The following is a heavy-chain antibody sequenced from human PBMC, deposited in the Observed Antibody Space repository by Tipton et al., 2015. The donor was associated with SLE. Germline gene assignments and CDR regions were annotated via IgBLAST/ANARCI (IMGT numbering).Heavy chain of an antibody. CDR3: ARDFGEANY. D-gene: IGHD3-16*01. Sequence: SLRLSCAASGFTFSSYAMSWVRQAPGKGLEWVSAISGSGGSTYYADSVKGRFTISRDNAKNSLYLQMNSLRAEDTAVYYCARDFGEANYWGQGTLVTVSS. J-gene: IGHJ4*02. CDR1: GFTFSSYA. V-gene: IGHV3-23*01. CDR2: ISGSGGST.